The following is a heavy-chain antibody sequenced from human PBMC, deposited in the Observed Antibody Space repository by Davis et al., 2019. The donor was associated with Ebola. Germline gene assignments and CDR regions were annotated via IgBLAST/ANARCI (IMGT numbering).Heavy chain of an antibody. Sequence: SETLSLTCTVSGGSISSSSYYWGWIRQPPGKGLEWIGSIYYSGSTYYNPSLKSRVTISVDTSKNQFSLKLSSVTAADTAVYYCARGPLYGSGSYPLDFWGQGTLVTVSS. CDR3: ARGPLYGSGSYPLDF. CDR1: GGSISSSSYY. CDR2: IYYSGST. V-gene: IGHV4-39*07. J-gene: IGHJ4*02. D-gene: IGHD3-10*01.